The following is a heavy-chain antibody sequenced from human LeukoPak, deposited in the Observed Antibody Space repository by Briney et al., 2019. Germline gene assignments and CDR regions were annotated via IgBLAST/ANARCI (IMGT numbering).Heavy chain of an antibody. CDR1: GFTFSDYW. CDR2: IKEDGSEE. V-gene: IGHV3-7*05. J-gene: IGHJ6*02. Sequence: GGSLRLSCAASGFTFSDYWMSWVRQAQGQGREGVGNIKEDGSEEVYEDSVKGRFTISRDNAKNSLFLQMNTLRAEDTAVYYCARDPYSSTWSYGMDVWGQGATVTVSS. CDR3: ARDPYSSTWSYGMDV. D-gene: IGHD6-6*01.